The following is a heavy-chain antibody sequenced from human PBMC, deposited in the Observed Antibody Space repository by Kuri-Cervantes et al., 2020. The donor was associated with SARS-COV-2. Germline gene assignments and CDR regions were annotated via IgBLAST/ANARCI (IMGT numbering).Heavy chain of an antibody. D-gene: IGHD3-22*01. CDR2: INHSGST. J-gene: IGHJ5*02. CDR3: ALVAVYYDSSGYYYWFDP. Sequence: GSLRLSCAVYGGSFSGYYWSWIRQPPGKGLEWIGEINHSGSTNYNPSLKSRVTISVDTSKNQFSLKLSSVTAADTAVYYCALVAVYYDSSGYYYWFDPWGQGTRVTVSS. V-gene: IGHV4-34*01. CDR1: GGSFSGYY.